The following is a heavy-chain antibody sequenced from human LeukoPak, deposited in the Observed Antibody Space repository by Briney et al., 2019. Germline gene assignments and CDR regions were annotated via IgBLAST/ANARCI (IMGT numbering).Heavy chain of an antibody. CDR3: ARVPGIVVVPAAISVGAFDI. D-gene: IGHD2-2*01. CDR2: IYYSGST. Sequence: SETLSLTCTVSGVSISSYYWSWLRQPPGKGLEWIGYIYYSGSTNYNPSLKSGVTISVDTSKNQFSLKLSSVTAADTAVYYCARVPGIVVVPAAISVGAFDIWGQGTMVTVSS. J-gene: IGHJ3*02. V-gene: IGHV4-59*01. CDR1: GVSISSYY.